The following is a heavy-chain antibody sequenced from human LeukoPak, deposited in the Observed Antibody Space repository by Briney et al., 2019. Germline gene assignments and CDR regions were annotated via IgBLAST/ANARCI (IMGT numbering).Heavy chain of an antibody. CDR2: ISYSGST. J-gene: IGHJ4*02. D-gene: IGHD3-16*01. CDR1: GGSITTYY. CDR3: AWGPNREYLDY. Sequence: SETLSLTCTVSGGSITTYYWNWIRQPPGKGLEWIGHISYSGSTSYNPSLKSRVTISVDTSKNQFSLKLCSATAADTAVYYCAWGPNREYLDYWGQGILVTVSS. V-gene: IGHV4-59*03.